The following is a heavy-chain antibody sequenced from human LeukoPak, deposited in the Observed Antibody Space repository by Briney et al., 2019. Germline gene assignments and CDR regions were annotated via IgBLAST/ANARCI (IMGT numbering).Heavy chain of an antibody. CDR3: ASPPVEMATIMEDY. CDR1: GFTFSSYA. Sequence: GGSLRLSCAASGFTFSSYAMHWVRQAPGKGLEWVAVISYDGSNKYYADSVKCRFTISRDNSKNTLYLQMNSLRAEDTAVYYCASPPVEMATIMEDYWGQGTLVTVSS. CDR2: ISYDGSNK. D-gene: IGHD5-24*01. V-gene: IGHV3-30-3*01. J-gene: IGHJ4*02.